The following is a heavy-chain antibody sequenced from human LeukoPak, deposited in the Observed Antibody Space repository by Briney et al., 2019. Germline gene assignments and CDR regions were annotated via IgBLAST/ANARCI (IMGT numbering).Heavy chain of an antibody. Sequence: PGGSLRLSCAASGFIFSSYWMSWVRQAPGKGLEWVANIKEEGSAKNYVDSVMGRFTISRDNAKNSLYLQMNSLRAEDTAVYYCAKDSTTMIVVVIDDAFDIWGQGTMVTVSS. D-gene: IGHD3-22*01. CDR2: IKEEGSAK. V-gene: IGHV3-7*01. CDR1: GFIFSSYW. CDR3: AKDSTTMIVVVIDDAFDI. J-gene: IGHJ3*02.